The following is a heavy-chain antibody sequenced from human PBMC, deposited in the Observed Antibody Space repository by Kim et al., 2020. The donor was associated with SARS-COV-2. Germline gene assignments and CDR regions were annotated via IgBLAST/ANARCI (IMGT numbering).Heavy chain of an antibody. Sequence: SVKVSCKASGGTFSSYAISWVRQAPGQGLEWMGGIIPIFGTANYAQKFQGRVTITADESTSTAYMELSSLRSEDTAVYYCARGYGGNSRDSFNYWGQGTLVTVSS. CDR3: ARGYGGNSRDSFNY. CDR2: IIPIFGTA. J-gene: IGHJ4*02. D-gene: IGHD4-17*01. CDR1: GGTFSSYA. V-gene: IGHV1-69*13.